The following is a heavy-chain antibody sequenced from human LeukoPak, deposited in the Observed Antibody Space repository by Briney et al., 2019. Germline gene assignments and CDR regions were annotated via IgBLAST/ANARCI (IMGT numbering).Heavy chain of an antibody. D-gene: IGHD3-10*01. CDR1: GGTFSSYA. Sequence: ASVKVSCKASGGTFSSYAISWVRQAPGQGLEWMGRIIPILGIANYAQKFQGRVTITADKSTSTAYMELSSLRSEDTAVYYCARMLGGSTKYYYGSGSYDLDVWGQGTTVTVSS. J-gene: IGHJ6*02. CDR2: IIPILGIA. V-gene: IGHV1-69*04. CDR3: ARMLGGSTKYYYGSGSYDLDV.